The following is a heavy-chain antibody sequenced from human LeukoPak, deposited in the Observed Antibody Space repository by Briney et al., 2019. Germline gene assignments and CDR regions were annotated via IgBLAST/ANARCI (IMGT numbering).Heavy chain of an antibody. V-gene: IGHV3-48*01. J-gene: IGHJ4*02. CDR2: ISSSGSI. CDR3: ARAFDY. Sequence: GGSLRLSCAASGFTFSSYDMNWVRQAPGKGLEWVSYISSSGSIYNADSVKGRFTISRDNAKNSLYPQMNSLRAEDTAVNYCARAFDYWGQGTLVTVSS. CDR1: GFTFSSYD.